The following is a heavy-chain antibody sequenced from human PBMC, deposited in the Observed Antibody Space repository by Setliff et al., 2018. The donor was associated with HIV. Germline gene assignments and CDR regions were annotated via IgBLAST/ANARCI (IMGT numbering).Heavy chain of an antibody. Sequence: SETLSLTCTVSGGSISSYYWSWIRQPPGKGLERIGYITYSGSAYYNPSLKSRVTISIDTSNNQISLRLSSVTAADTAMYYCVRDDYGYNGKGFDYWGPGTLVTVSS. CDR3: VRDDYGYNGKGFDY. CDR1: GGSISSYY. V-gene: IGHV4-4*08. J-gene: IGHJ4*02. D-gene: IGHD4-17*01. CDR2: ITYSGSA.